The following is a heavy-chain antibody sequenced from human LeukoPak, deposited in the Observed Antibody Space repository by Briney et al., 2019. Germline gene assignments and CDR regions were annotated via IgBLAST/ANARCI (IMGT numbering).Heavy chain of an antibody. CDR3: ARFYGDLGGRFDP. Sequence: ASVKVSCKASGYTFTSYYMHWVRQAPGQGLEWMGIINPSGGSTSYAQKLQGRVTMTRDTSTSTVYMELSSLRSEDTAVYYCARFYGDLGGRFDPWGQGTLVTVSS. V-gene: IGHV1-46*01. J-gene: IGHJ5*02. CDR1: GYTFTSYY. D-gene: IGHD4-17*01. CDR2: INPSGGST.